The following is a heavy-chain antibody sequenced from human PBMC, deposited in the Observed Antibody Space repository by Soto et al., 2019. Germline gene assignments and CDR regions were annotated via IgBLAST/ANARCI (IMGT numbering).Heavy chain of an antibody. CDR3: ARNLHYDHYYYAMDI. V-gene: IGHV5-10-1*01. Sequence: LGESLKISCKRAESTFSTYRISWVRQMPGKGLEWMGRIDPSDSYTHYSPSFQGHVTISADKSISTAYLQWSSLRASDTAIYYCARNLHYDHYYYAMDIWGQGTTVTVSS. CDR1: ESTFSTYR. J-gene: IGHJ6*02. CDR2: IDPSDSYT. D-gene: IGHD3-3*01.